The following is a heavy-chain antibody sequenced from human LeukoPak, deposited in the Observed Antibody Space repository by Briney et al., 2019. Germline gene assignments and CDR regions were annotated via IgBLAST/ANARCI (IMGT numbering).Heavy chain of an antibody. CDR2: ISSSSYI. CDR1: GFTFSSYT. CDR3: ARVDQRDAYNLNYFDY. D-gene: IGHD5-24*01. V-gene: IGHV3-21*01. Sequence: GGSLRLSCAASGFTFSSYTMIWVRQAPGKGLEWVSSISSSSYIYYADSVKGRFTISRDNAKNSLYLQVNSLRAEDTAVYYCARVDQRDAYNLNYFDYWGQGTLVTVSS. J-gene: IGHJ4*02.